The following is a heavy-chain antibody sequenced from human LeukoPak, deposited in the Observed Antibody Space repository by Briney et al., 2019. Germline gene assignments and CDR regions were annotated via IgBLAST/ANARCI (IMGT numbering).Heavy chain of an antibody. CDR3: AKPASSGGRSADAFDI. D-gene: IGHD3-22*01. J-gene: IGHJ3*02. CDR1: GFTFTSYS. V-gene: IGHV3-23*01. CDR2: ISGGGGST. Sequence: QPGGSLRLSCAASGFTFTSYSMNWVRQAPGKGLEWVSTISGGGGSTYYADSVKGRFTISRDNSKNTLYLQMNSLRAEDTAVYYCAKPASSGGRSADAFDIWGQGTMVTVSS.